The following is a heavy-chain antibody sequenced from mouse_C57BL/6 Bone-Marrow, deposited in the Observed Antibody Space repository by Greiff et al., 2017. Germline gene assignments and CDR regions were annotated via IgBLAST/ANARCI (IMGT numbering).Heavy chain of an antibody. CDR3: ARGFSYYAMDY. CDR1: GYAFSSSW. Sequence: QVQLQQSGPELVKPGASVKISCKASGYAFSSSWMNWVKQRPGKGLEWIGRIYPGDGDTNYNGKFKGKATLTADKSSSTAYMQLSSLTSEDSAVYFCARGFSYYAMDYWGQGTSVTVSS. J-gene: IGHJ4*01. CDR2: IYPGDGDT. D-gene: IGHD3-1*01. V-gene: IGHV1-82*01.